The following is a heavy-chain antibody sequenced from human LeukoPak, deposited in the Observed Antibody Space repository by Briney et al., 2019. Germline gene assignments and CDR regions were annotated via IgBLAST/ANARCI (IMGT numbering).Heavy chain of an antibody. CDR2: IYYSGST. D-gene: IGHD3-10*01. Sequence: PSETLSLTCTVSGGSISSYYWSWIRQPPGKGLEWIGYIYYSGSTYYNPSLKSRVTISVDTSKNQFSLKLSSVTAADTAVYYCARVNGESDYWGQGTLVTVSS. CDR3: ARVNGESDY. V-gene: IGHV4-59*08. J-gene: IGHJ4*02. CDR1: GGSISSYY.